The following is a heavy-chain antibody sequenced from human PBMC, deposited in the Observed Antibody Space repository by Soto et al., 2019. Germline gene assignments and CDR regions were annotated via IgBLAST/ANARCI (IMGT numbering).Heavy chain of an antibody. CDR2: TRNKANSYTT. V-gene: IGHV3-72*01. D-gene: IGHD1-26*01. Sequence: GGSLRLSCAASGFTFSDHYMDWVRQAPGKGLEWVGRTRNKANSYTTEYAASVKGGFTISRDDSKNSLYLQMNSLKTEDTAVYYCARTGSYAGFDYWGQGTLVTVSS. J-gene: IGHJ4*02. CDR3: ARTGSYAGFDY. CDR1: GFTFSDHY.